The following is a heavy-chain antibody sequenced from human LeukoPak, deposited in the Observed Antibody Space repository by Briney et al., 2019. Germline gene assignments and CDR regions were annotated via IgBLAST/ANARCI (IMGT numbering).Heavy chain of an antibody. Sequence: GASVKVSCKASGYTFTSYGISWVRQAPGQGLEWMGWMSAYNGNTNYAQKLQGRVTMTTDTSTSTAYMELRSLRSDDTAVYYCARDIVVVPAADYGMDVWGQGTTVTVSS. V-gene: IGHV1-18*01. CDR2: MSAYNGNT. CDR1: GYTFTSYG. D-gene: IGHD2-2*01. J-gene: IGHJ6*02. CDR3: ARDIVVVPAADYGMDV.